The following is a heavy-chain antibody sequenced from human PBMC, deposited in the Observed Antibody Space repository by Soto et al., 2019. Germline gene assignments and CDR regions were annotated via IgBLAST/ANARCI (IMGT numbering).Heavy chain of an antibody. Sequence: LRLSCAASGFTFSNYWMHWVRQGPGKGLVWVSRIKSDGRSTNYADSVKGRFTISRDNAKNTVYLQMNSLRAEDTAVYYCARGGLYGSGSYYKDFWGAGIMVTVSS. V-gene: IGHV3-74*01. J-gene: IGHJ4*02. CDR1: GFTFSNYW. CDR2: IKSDGRST. D-gene: IGHD3-10*01. CDR3: ARGGLYGSGSYYKDF.